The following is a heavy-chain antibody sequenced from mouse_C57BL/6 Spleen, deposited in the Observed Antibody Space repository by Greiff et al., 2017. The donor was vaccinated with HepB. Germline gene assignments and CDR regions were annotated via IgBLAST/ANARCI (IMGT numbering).Heavy chain of an antibody. D-gene: IGHD2-5*01. V-gene: IGHV5-6*01. CDR1: GFTFSSYG. J-gene: IGHJ3*01. CDR3: ARVIYSNYEFAY. Sequence: EVKLVESGGDLVKPGGSLKLSCAASGFTFSSYGMSWVRQTPDKRLEWVATISSGGSYTYYPDSVKGRFTISRDNAKNTLYLQMSSLKSEDTAMYYCARVIYSNYEFAYWGQGTLVTVSA. CDR2: ISSGGSYT.